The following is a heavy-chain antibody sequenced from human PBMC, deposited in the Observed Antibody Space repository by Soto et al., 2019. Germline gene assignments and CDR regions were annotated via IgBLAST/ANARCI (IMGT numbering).Heavy chain of an antibody. V-gene: IGHV4-30-4*02. CDR3: ARVWGGAFDI. CDR2: IYYSGNT. Sequence: PSETLSLTCTVSGDSISSGDYYWSWIRQPPGKGLEWIGCIYYSGNTNYNPSLKRRFTISVDTSKNQFSLQLSSVTAADTAVYYCARVWGGAFDIWGQGTMVTVSS. D-gene: IGHD3-10*01. J-gene: IGHJ3*02. CDR1: GDSISSGDYY.